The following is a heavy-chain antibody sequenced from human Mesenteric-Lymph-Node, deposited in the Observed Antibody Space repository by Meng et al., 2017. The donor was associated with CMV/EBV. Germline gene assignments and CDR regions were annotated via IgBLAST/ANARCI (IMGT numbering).Heavy chain of an antibody. V-gene: IGHV4-59*01. Sequence: SETLSLTCTVSGGSISSYYWSWIRQLPGKGLEWIGYIYYSGSTNYNPSLKSRVTISVDTSKNQFSLKLSSVTAADTAVYYCARSYDFWSGPGFYWGQGTLVTVSS. CDR1: GGSISSYY. J-gene: IGHJ4*02. CDR3: ARSYDFWSGPGFY. D-gene: IGHD3-3*01. CDR2: IYYSGST.